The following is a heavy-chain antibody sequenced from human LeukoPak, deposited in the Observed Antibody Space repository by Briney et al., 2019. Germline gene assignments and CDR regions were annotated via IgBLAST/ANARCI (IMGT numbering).Heavy chain of an antibody. J-gene: IGHJ6*02. CDR1: GGSFSGYY. V-gene: IGHV4-34*01. CDR3: ARGPTEWLSTYYYYYGMDV. CDR2: INHSGST. Sequence: SETLSLTCAVYGGSFSGYYWSWIRQPPGEGLEWIGEINHSGSTNYNPSLKSRVTISVDTSKNQFSLKLSSVTAADTAVYYCARGPTEWLSTYYYYYGMDVWGQGTTVTVSS. D-gene: IGHD3-3*01.